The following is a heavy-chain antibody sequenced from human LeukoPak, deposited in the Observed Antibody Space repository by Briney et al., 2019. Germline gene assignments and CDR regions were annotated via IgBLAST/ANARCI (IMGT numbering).Heavy chain of an antibody. Sequence: PGGSLRLSCTASGFTFSSYAMNWVRQAPGKGLEWVSGIGAGGTFTYYADSVKGRFTISRDRSKSTLYIQMNSLRAEDTAVYYCAKDKGGGGSYGADVWGHGTTVTVSS. D-gene: IGHD2-15*01. CDR3: AKDKGGGGSYGADV. J-gene: IGHJ6*02. CDR1: GFTFSSYA. CDR2: IGAGGTFT. V-gene: IGHV3-23*01.